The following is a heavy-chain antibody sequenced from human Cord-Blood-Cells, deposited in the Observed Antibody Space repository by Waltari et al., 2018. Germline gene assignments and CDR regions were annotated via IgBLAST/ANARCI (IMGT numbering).Heavy chain of an antibody. Sequence: QVQLQQWGAGLLKPSETLSLPCAVYGASFLGYYWRWNRQHPGKGLEWIGEINHSGSTNYNPSIKSRVTISVDTSKNQFSLKLSSVTAADTAVYYCARGGSYYYWGQGTLVTVSS. CDR2: INHSGST. CDR3: ARGGSYYY. J-gene: IGHJ4*02. D-gene: IGHD1-26*01. V-gene: IGHV4-34*01. CDR1: GASFLGYY.